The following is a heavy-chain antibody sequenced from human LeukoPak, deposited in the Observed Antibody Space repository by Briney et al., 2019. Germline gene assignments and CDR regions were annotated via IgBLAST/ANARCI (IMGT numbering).Heavy chain of an antibody. D-gene: IGHD2-21*02. CDR2: INWDGGST. Sequence: GGSLRLSCAASGFTFSSYAMHWVRQAPGKGLEWVSAINWDGGSTGYGDSVKGRFTISRDKPKNSLYLQMTSLRAEDTALYYCARGDEGSFDIWGQGTMVTVSS. CDR1: GFTFSSYA. V-gene: IGHV3-20*04. J-gene: IGHJ3*02. CDR3: ARGDEGSFDI.